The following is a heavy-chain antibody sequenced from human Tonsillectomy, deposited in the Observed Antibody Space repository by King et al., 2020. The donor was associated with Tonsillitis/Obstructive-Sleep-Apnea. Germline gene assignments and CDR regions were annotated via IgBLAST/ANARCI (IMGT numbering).Heavy chain of an antibody. V-gene: IGHV4-39*01. CDR2: IYYSGTT. D-gene: IGHD6-19*01. CDR3: VRQAAVPGHYYYYMDV. CDR1: GGSVSSSSYY. Sequence: LQLQESGPGLVKPSETLSLTCTVSGGSVSSSSYYWGWIRQSPGKGLEWIGSIYYSGTTYYNPSLESRVTISVDTSKNQFSLRLSAVTAADTAVYYCVRQAAVPGHYYYYMDVWGKGTTVTVSS. J-gene: IGHJ6*03.